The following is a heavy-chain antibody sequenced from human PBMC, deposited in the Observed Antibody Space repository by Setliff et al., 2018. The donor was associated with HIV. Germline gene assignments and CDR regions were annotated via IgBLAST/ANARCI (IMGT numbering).Heavy chain of an antibody. Sequence: GGSLRLSCAASGFTFSSYWMHWVRQAPGKGLVWVSRINSDGSSTSYADSVKGRFTISRDNAKNTLYLQMNSLRAEDTAVYHCARLCLRCKGLIYDYMDVWGKGTTVTVSS. CDR3: ARLCLRCKGLIYDYMDV. D-gene: IGHD4-17*01. CDR2: INSDGSST. V-gene: IGHV3-74*01. CDR1: GFTFSSYW. J-gene: IGHJ6*03.